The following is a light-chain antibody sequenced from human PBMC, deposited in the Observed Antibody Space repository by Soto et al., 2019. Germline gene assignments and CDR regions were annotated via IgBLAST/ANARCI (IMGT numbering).Light chain of an antibody. J-gene: IGLJ1*01. CDR2: DVS. V-gene: IGLV2-14*03. Sequence: QSALTQPASVSGSPGQSITISCTGTSSDIGSYNYVSWYQQHPGKAPKLMIYDVSNRPSGVSNRFSGSKSGNTASLIISGLQAEEEADYYCSSSTSSSTLGYVFGTGTKVTVL. CDR1: SSDIGSYNY. CDR3: SSSTSSSTLGYV.